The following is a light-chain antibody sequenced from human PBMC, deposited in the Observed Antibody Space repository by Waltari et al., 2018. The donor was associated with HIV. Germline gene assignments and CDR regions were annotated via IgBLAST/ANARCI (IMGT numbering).Light chain of an antibody. CDR3: QTCGAGIQV. CDR1: SGPSTYA. CDR2: VNSDGSH. J-gene: IGLJ2*01. Sequence: QLALTQSPSASASLGASVKLTCSLSSGPSTYAIAWHQQQPAKGPRFLMKVNSDGSHNKRDEFRDRFSGSSSAAERYLTISTLQCEDEADYFCQTCGAGIQVFGGGTKLTVL. V-gene: IGLV4-69*01.